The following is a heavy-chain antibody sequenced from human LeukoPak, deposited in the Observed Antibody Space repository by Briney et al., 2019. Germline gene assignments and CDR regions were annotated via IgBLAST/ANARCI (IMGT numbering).Heavy chain of an antibody. CDR1: GFTFSSYE. J-gene: IGHJ4*02. CDR2: ISSSGSTI. V-gene: IGHV3-48*03. Sequence: GGSLRLSCAASGFTFSSYEMNWVRQDPGKGLEWVSYISSSGSTIYYADSVKGRFTISRDNAKNSLYLQMNSLRAEDTAVYYCATKSEYYYGSGFDYWGQGTLVTVSS. CDR3: ATKSEYYYGSGFDY. D-gene: IGHD3-10*01.